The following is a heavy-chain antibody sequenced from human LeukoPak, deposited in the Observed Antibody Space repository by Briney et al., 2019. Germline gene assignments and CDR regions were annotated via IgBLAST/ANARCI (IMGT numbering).Heavy chain of an antibody. J-gene: IGHJ4*02. Sequence: PGGSLRLSCTASKFTFSHYGMQWVRQAPGKGLEWVAVISSDGSIKVYADSVKGRFTISRDNAKNSLYLQMNSLRAEDTAVYYCARGAYYYEDWGQGTLVTVSS. CDR2: ISSDGSIK. D-gene: IGHD3-22*01. CDR3: ARGAYYYED. V-gene: IGHV3-30*03. CDR1: KFTFSHYG.